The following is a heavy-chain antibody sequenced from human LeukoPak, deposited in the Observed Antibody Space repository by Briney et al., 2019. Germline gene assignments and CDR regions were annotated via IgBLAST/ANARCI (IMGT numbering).Heavy chain of an antibody. Sequence: ASVKVSCKASGYTFTGYYMHWVRQAPGQGLEWMGWINPNSGGTNYAQKFQGRVTMTRDTSISTAYMELSRLRSDDTAVYYCARYYGSGSYYNYWGQGTLVTVSS. V-gene: IGHV1-2*02. J-gene: IGHJ4*02. D-gene: IGHD3-10*01. CDR2: INPNSGGT. CDR1: GYTFTGYY. CDR3: ARYYGSGSYYNY.